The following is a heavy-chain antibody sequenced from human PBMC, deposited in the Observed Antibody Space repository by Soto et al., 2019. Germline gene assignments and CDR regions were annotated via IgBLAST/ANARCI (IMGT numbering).Heavy chain of an antibody. CDR1: EFTIRGYS. CDR3: AKDSYSSSWYRSYFDY. Sequence: VVPMILSCGASEFTIRGYSGSCVSKNPGKGLEWVSAISGSGGSTYYADSVKGRFTISRDNSKNTLYLQMNSLRAEDTAVYYCAKDSYSSSWYRSYFDYWGQGTLVTVSS. D-gene: IGHD6-13*01. V-gene: IGHV3-23*01. J-gene: IGHJ4*02. CDR2: ISGSGGST.